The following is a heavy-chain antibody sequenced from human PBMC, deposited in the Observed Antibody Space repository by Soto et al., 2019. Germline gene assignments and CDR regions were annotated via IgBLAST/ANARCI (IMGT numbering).Heavy chain of an antibody. Sequence: ASVKVSCKASGYTFTSYGISWVRQAPGQGLEWMGWISAYNGNTNYAQKLQGRVTMTTDTSTSTAYMELRSLRSDDTAVYYCARDEGYDSGGYYRPGLYDYWGKGTLVTSPQ. CDR3: ARDEGYDSGGYYRPGLYDY. CDR2: ISAYNGNT. V-gene: IGHV1-18*01. D-gene: IGHD3-22*01. J-gene: IGHJ4*02. CDR1: GYTFTSYG.